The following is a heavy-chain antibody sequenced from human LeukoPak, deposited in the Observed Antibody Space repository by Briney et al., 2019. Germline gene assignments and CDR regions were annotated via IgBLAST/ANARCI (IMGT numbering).Heavy chain of an antibody. J-gene: IGHJ4*02. Sequence: PGGSLRLSCAASGFTFSSYEMNWVRQAPGKGLEWVSYISSSGSTIYYADSVKGRFTISRDNAKNSLYLQMNSLRAEDTAVYYCAKDRGAVAGRPPYYFDYWGQGTLVTVSS. V-gene: IGHV3-48*03. CDR1: GFTFSSYE. D-gene: IGHD6-19*01. CDR2: ISSSGSTI. CDR3: AKDRGAVAGRPPYYFDY.